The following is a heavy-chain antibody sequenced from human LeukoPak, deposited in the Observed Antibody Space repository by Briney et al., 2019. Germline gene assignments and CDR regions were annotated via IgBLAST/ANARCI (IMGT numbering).Heavy chain of an antibody. D-gene: IGHD3-16*02. Sequence: GGSLRLSCAASGFTFGSPWMHWVRQAPGKGLVWVSRINSDGSATAYADSVKGRFTISRDNTENTLYLQMNSLRAEDTAVYYCARGTAGYHSSYFDYWGQGTLVTVSS. CDR3: ARGTAGYHSSYFDY. CDR1: GFTFGSPW. CDR2: INSDGSAT. J-gene: IGHJ4*02. V-gene: IGHV3-74*01.